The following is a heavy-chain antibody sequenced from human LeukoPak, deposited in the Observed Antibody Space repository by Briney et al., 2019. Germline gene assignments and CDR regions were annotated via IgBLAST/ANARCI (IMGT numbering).Heavy chain of an antibody. Sequence: GGSLRLSCAASGFTFSSYGMHWVRQAPGKGLEWVAVISYDGSNKYYADSVKGRFTISRDNSKNTLYLQMNSLRAEDTAVYYCAKTNGDPAPVYDYFDYWGQGTLVTVSS. CDR1: GFTFSSYG. CDR2: ISYDGSNK. D-gene: IGHD4-17*01. V-gene: IGHV3-30*18. CDR3: AKTNGDPAPVYDYFDY. J-gene: IGHJ4*02.